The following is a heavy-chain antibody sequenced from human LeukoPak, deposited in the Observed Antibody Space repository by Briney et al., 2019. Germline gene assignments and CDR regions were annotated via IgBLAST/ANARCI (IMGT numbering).Heavy chain of an antibody. D-gene: IGHD3-22*01. CDR3: TTTFDRHYYDHSYVRGGI. CDR2: IRSKTGTT. CDR1: GFTVSDAW. J-gene: IGHJ3*02. Sequence: TGGSLRLSCAASGFTVSDAWMNWVRQAPGKGLEWVGRIRSKTGTTDYAAPVKGRFTVSRDDSNNTLYRQMNSLKTGDTAVYYCTTTFDRHYYDHSYVRGGIWGQGTPVTVSS. V-gene: IGHV3-15*01.